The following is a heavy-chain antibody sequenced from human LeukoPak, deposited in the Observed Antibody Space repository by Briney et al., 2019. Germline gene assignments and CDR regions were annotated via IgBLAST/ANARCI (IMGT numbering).Heavy chain of an antibody. CDR1: GGSISSYY. D-gene: IGHD3-22*01. Sequence: SSETLSLTCTVSGGSISSYYWSWIRQPPGKGLEWVGYIYYSGSTKYNPSLKSRVTISVDTSKNQFFLKVGSVTAADTAVYYCARRDYDASSGYHSFYFDHWGQGTLVTVSS. CDR3: ARRDYDASSGYHSFYFDH. J-gene: IGHJ4*02. CDR2: IYYSGST. V-gene: IGHV4-59*08.